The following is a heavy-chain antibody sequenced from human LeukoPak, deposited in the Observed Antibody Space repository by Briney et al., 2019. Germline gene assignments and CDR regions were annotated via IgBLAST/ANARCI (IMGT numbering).Heavy chain of an antibody. V-gene: IGHV4-34*01. CDR3: ARRLSTRSYYLDD. Sequence: SETLSLTCAVYGGSFSDHYWSWIRQPPGKGLEWIGEISHGGSTNYNPSLKSRVTISVDTSKNQFSLMLSSVTAADTAVYYCARRLSTRSYYLDDWGQGTLVTVSS. J-gene: IGHJ4*02. CDR2: ISHGGST. CDR1: GGSFSDHY. D-gene: IGHD2/OR15-2a*01.